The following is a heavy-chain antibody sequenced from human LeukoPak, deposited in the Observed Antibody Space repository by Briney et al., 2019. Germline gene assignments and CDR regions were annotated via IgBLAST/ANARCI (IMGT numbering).Heavy chain of an antibody. CDR1: GYTFTSYG. CDR3: ARANRYYDYVWGSYRPLYMDV. J-gene: IGHJ6*03. V-gene: IGHV1-18*01. Sequence: ASVKVSCKASGYTFTSYGISWVRQAPGQGLEWMGWISAYNGNTNYAQKLQGRVTMTTDTSTSTAYMELRSLRSDDTAVYYCARANRYYDYVWGSYRPLYMDVWGKGTTVTVSS. D-gene: IGHD3-16*02. CDR2: ISAYNGNT.